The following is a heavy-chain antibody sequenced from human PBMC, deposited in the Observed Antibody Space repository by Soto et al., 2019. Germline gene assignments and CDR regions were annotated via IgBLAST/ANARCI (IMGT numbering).Heavy chain of an antibody. Sequence: GGSLRLSCAASGFTFSSYAMSWVRQAPGKGLEWVSAISGSGGSTYYADSVKGRFTTSRDNSKNTLYLQMNSLRAEDTAVYYCAKDGLYYYDSSGYSDYWGQGTLVTVSS. J-gene: IGHJ4*02. CDR2: ISGSGGST. V-gene: IGHV3-23*01. CDR3: AKDGLYYYDSSGYSDY. D-gene: IGHD3-22*01. CDR1: GFTFSSYA.